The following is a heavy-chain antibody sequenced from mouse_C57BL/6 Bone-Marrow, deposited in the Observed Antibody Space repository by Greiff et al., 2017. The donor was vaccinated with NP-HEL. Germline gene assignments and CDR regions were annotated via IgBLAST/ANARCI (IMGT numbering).Heavy chain of an antibody. V-gene: IGHV1-85*01. CDR3: ARIYYYGSSYHYWYFDV. D-gene: IGHD1-1*01. Sequence: QVQLQQSGPELVKPRASVKLSCKASGYTFTSYDINWVKQRPGQGLEWIGWIYPRDGSTKYNEKFKGKATLTVDTSSSTAYMELHSLTSEDSAVYFCARIYYYGSSYHYWYFDVWGTGTTVTVSS. CDR1: GYTFTSYD. J-gene: IGHJ1*03. CDR2: IYPRDGST.